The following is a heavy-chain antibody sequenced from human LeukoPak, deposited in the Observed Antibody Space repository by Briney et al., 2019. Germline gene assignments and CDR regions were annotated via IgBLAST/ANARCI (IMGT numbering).Heavy chain of an antibody. CDR3: ARGVFRYDYVWGSYRYTGYFDY. CDR2: INHSGST. Sequence: SETLSLTCAVYGGSFSGYYWSWIRQPPGKGLELNGEINHSGSTNYNPSLKSRVTKSVDTSKNQFSLKLSSVTAADTAVYYCARGVFRYDYVWGSYRYTGYFDYWGQGTLVTVSS. J-gene: IGHJ4*02. V-gene: IGHV4-34*01. CDR1: GGSFSGYY. D-gene: IGHD3-16*02.